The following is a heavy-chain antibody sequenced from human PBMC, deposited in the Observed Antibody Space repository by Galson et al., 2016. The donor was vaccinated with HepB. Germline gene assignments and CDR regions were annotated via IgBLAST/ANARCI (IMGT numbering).Heavy chain of an antibody. Sequence: SLRLSCAASGFTFSSYAMSWVRQAPGKGLEWVSAISGSGGNSYYADSVKGRFTISRDNAKNTLYLQMSGLRADDTAVYYCAKTPKKGENGGLLNYWGQGILVTVSS. CDR3: AKTPKKGENGGLLNY. D-gene: IGHD2-15*01. J-gene: IGHJ1*01. V-gene: IGHV3-23*01. CDR2: ISGSGGNS. CDR1: GFTFSSYA.